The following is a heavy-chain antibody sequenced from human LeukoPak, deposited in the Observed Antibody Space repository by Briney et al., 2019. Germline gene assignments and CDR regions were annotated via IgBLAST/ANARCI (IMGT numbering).Heavy chain of an antibody. J-gene: IGHJ6*02. V-gene: IGHV3-74*01. CDR2: ISTDGKST. D-gene: IGHD2-2*01. Sequence: GGSLRLSCVASGFTFSNYWMLWVRQALGKGLMWVSLISTDGKSTRYAESVKGRFTTSRDNAKNALYLQMDILRVEDTALYFCVRDYQFIQEVWGQGTTVTVSS. CDR3: VRDYQFIQEV. CDR1: GFTFSNYW.